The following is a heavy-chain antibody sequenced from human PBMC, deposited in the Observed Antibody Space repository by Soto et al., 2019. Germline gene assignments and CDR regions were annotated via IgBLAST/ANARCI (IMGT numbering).Heavy chain of an antibody. D-gene: IGHD3-10*01. CDR3: ARDSPPYAFGEFLPRNDY. Sequence: GGSLRLSCAASGFTFSSYSMNWVRQAPGKGLEWVSSIISSSSYIYYADSVKGRFTISRDNAKNSLYLQMNSLRAEDTAVYYCARDSPPYAFGEFLPRNDYWGQGTLVTVSS. V-gene: IGHV3-21*01. CDR2: IISSSSYI. J-gene: IGHJ4*02. CDR1: GFTFSSYS.